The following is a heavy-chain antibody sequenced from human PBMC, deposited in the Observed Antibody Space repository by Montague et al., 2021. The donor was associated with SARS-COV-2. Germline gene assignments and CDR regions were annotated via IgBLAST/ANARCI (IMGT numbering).Heavy chain of an antibody. J-gene: IGHJ4*02. D-gene: IGHD6-13*01. CDR3: AREPPYSSNLASFDN. CDR2: IYYSGST. Sequence: SETVSLTCAVSGASITRTTHYWGWIRQPPGKGLEWIGSIYYSGSTYYNPSLKSRVTMSLDTSKNQFSLNLTSVTAADTAVYYCAREPPYSSNLASFDNWGQGALVSVSS. CDR1: GASITRTTHY. V-gene: IGHV4-39*07.